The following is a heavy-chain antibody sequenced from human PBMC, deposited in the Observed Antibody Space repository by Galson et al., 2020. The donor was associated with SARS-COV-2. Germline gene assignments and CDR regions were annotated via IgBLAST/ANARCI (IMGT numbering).Heavy chain of an antibody. CDR1: GFSLRTSGVG. J-gene: IGHJ4*02. D-gene: IGHD2-21*01. CDR3: AHRVSVVSRSGFDY. V-gene: IGHV2-5*01. CDR2: IYWYDAK. Sequence: SGATLVKPTQTLTLTCTFSGFSLRTSGVGVGWIRQPPGKALEWLALIYWYDAKRYSPSLKSRLTITKDTSKNQVVLTMTNMDPVDTATYYCAHRVSVVSRSGFDYWGQGTLVTVSS.